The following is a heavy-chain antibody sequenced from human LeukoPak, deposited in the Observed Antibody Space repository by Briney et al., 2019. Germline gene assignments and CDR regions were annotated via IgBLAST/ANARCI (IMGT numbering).Heavy chain of an antibody. CDR2: IYYSGST. CDR1: GGSTTTSSYY. Sequence: SETLSLTCTVSGGSTTTSSYYWGWIRQPPGKGLEWIGIIYYSGSTYYNPSLKSRVTISVDTSKNQFSLKLSSVTAADTAVYYCARVVVGGYSYGPLDYWGQGTLVTVSS. V-gene: IGHV4-39*07. D-gene: IGHD5-18*01. CDR3: ARVVVGGYSYGPLDY. J-gene: IGHJ4*02.